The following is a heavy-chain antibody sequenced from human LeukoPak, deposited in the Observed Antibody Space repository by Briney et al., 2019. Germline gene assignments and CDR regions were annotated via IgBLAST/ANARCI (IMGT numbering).Heavy chain of an antibody. CDR2: ITRDSSSI. CDR1: GFTFNIYN. CDR3: AKDISYDSSGYNY. J-gene: IGHJ4*02. V-gene: IGHV3-48*01. Sequence: GGSLRLSCAASGFTFNIYNMNWVRQAPGKGLEWVSYITRDSSSIYYGDSVKGRFTISRDNAKNSLYLQMNSLRAEDTALYYCAKDISYDSSGYNYWGQGTLVTVST. D-gene: IGHD3-22*01.